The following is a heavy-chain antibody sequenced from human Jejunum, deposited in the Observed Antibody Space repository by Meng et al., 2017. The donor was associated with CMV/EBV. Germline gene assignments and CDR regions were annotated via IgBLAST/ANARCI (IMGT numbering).Heavy chain of an antibody. Sequence: ASGFTFSSYGMSWVRQAPGKGLEWVSTITDSGDSTYYADSVKGRFAISRDNSKSTLYLQMSSLGAEDTAVYYCAKSLPSRFGDCLEHWGQGTLVTVSS. J-gene: IGHJ1*01. D-gene: IGHD2-21*01. CDR1: GFTFSSYG. CDR2: ITDSGDST. CDR3: AKSLPSRFGDCLEH. V-gene: IGHV3-23*01.